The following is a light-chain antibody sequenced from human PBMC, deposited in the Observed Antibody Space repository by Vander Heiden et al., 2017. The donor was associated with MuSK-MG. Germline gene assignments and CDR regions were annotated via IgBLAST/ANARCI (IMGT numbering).Light chain of an antibody. Sequence: IVMTQSPLSLPVTPGEPASISCRSSQSLLHSNGYNYLDWYLQKPGQAPQLLIYLGSNRASGVPDRFSGSGSGTDFTLKISRVEAEDVGVYYCRQALQTLFTFGPGTKVDIK. J-gene: IGKJ3*01. V-gene: IGKV2-28*01. CDR1: QSLLHSNGYNY. CDR3: RQALQTLFT. CDR2: LGS.